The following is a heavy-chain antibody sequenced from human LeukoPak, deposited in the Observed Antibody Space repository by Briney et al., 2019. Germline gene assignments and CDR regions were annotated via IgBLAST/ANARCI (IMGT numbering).Heavy chain of an antibody. D-gene: IGHD3-22*01. Sequence: GGSLRLSCAASGFTFSSYAMSWVRQAPGKGLEWVSAISGSGGGTYYADSVKGRFTISRDNSKNTLYLQMNSLRAKDMSEYYCAKDSLQGRGTVVGYWGQGTLVTVSS. J-gene: IGHJ4*02. CDR1: GFTFSSYA. CDR3: AKDSLQGRGTVVGY. V-gene: IGHV3-23*01. CDR2: ISGSGGGT.